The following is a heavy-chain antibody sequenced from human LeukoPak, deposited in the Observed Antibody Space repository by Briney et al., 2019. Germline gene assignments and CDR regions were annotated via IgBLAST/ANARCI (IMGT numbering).Heavy chain of an antibody. V-gene: IGHV3-30-3*01. CDR2: ISYDGRNK. J-gene: IGHJ6*03. CDR1: GFTFSSYA. CDR3: ASIPPNWGDYYYYMDV. Sequence: PGGSLRLSCAASGFTFSSYAMHWVRQAPGKGLEWVAVISYDGRNKYYADSVKGRFTISRDNSKNTLYLQMNSLRAEDTAVYYCASIPPNWGDYYYYMDVWGKGTTVTVSS. D-gene: IGHD7-27*01.